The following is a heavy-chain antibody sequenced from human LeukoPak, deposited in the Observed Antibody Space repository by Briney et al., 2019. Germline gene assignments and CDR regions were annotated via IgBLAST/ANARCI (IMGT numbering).Heavy chain of an antibody. J-gene: IGHJ3*02. Sequence: GASVKVSCKASGYTFTGYYMHWVRQAPGQGLEWMGWINPNSGGTNYAQKFQGRVTMTRDTSISTACMELSRLRSDDTAVYYCARETATGNDAFDIWGQRDNGHRLF. V-gene: IGHV1-2*02. D-gene: IGHD6-25*01. CDR3: ARETATGNDAFDI. CDR1: GYTFTGYY. CDR2: INPNSGGT.